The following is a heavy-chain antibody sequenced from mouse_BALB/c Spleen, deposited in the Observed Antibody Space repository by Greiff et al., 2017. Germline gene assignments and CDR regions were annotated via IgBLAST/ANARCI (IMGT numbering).Heavy chain of an antibody. CDR1: GFTFSSFG. CDR3: ARSGGYGPFAY. Sequence: EVQLQESGGGLVQPGGSRKLSCAASGFTFSSFGMHWVRQAPEKGLEWVAYISSGSSTIYYADTVKGRFTISRDNPKNTLFLQMTSLRSEDTAMYYCARSGGYGPFAYWGQGTLVTVSA. J-gene: IGHJ3*01. CDR2: ISSGSSTI. D-gene: IGHD2-2*01. V-gene: IGHV5-17*02.